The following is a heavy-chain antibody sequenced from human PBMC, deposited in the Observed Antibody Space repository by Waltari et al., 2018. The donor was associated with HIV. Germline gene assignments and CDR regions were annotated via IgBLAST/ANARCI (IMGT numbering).Heavy chain of an antibody. V-gene: IGHV3-30-3*01. CDR2: ISWDGSNK. D-gene: IGHD3-22*01. Sequence: QVQLVESGGGVVQPGRSLIFSCAASGFTFTPSAMHWVRQAPGKGLEWVAVISWDGSNKHYADSVKGRCTISRDNSRNSLYLQMSSLRAEDTAVYYCGREGDYYDSSPFDYWGQGTLVTVSS. CDR3: GREGDYYDSSPFDY. J-gene: IGHJ4*02. CDR1: GFTFTPSA.